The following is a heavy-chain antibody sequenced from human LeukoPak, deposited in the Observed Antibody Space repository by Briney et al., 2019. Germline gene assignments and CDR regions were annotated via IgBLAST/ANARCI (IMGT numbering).Heavy chain of an antibody. CDR3: AKGIAVAKPGNYYYYMDV. CDR1: GFTFSSYA. CDR2: LSGSGIST. V-gene: IGHV3-23*01. D-gene: IGHD6-19*01. Sequence: GGSLRLSCAASGFTFSSYAVTWVRQAPGKGLEWVSGLSGSGISTYYADSVKGRFTISRDNSKNTLYLQMNSLRAEDTAVYYCAKGIAVAKPGNYYYYMDVWGKGTTVTISS. J-gene: IGHJ6*03.